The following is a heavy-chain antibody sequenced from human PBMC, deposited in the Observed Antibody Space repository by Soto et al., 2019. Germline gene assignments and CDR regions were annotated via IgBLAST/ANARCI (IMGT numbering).Heavy chain of an antibody. CDR2: ISDDGSNK. CDR3: AKDLGRFLYYFDY. D-gene: IGHD3-3*01. J-gene: IGHJ4*02. Sequence: QVHLVESGGGVVQPGRSLRLSCAASGFTFTNYGMHWVRQAPGKGLEWVAVISDDGSNKYYGDSVRGRFTVSRDNSKNTRYLQMNSLRAEDSALYYCAKDLGRFLYYFDYWGQGTLVTVSS. CDR1: GFTFTNYG. V-gene: IGHV3-30*18.